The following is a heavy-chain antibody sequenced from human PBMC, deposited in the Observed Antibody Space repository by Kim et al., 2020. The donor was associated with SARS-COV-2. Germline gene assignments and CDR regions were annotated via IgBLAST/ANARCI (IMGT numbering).Heavy chain of an antibody. CDR1: GFNVVSYG. Sequence: GGSLRLSCAASGFNVVSYGMNWVRQAPGKGLEGVAAIKEDRNQKYYVDSVKGRFTISRDNAKNTLYLQMNSMRAEDTAVYYCARDGGGDSSGQDSFDIWG. V-gene: IGHV3-7*01. CDR3: ARDGGGDSSGQDSFDI. J-gene: IGHJ3*02. D-gene: IGHD6-19*01. CDR2: IKEDRNQK.